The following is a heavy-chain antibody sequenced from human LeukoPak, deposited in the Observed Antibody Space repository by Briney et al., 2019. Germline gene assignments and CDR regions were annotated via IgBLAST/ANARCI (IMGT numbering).Heavy chain of an antibody. J-gene: IGHJ5*02. Sequence: ASVKVSCRASGYTFTSYDINWVRLATGQGLEWMGWMNPNSGNTGYAQKFQGRVTMTRNTSISTAYMELSSLRSEDTAVYYCARGRPKAAALPSLPFDPWGQGTLVTVSS. CDR1: GYTFTSYD. V-gene: IGHV1-8*01. CDR2: MNPNSGNT. CDR3: ARGRPKAAALPSLPFDP. D-gene: IGHD6-13*01.